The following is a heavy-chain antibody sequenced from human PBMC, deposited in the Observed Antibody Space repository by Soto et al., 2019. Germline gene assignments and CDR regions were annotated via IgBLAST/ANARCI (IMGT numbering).Heavy chain of an antibody. D-gene: IGHD2-15*01. CDR1: GYTFTSYY. CDR2: INPSGGST. CDR3: AGAYCSGGSCYENWFDP. V-gene: IGHV1-46*01. J-gene: IGHJ5*02. Sequence: GASVKIYCETSGYTFTSYYMHWVRQVPGQGLEWMGIINPSGGSTSYAQKFQGRVTMTRDTSTSTVYMELSSLRSEDTAVYYCAGAYCSGGSCYENWFDPWGQGTLVTVSS.